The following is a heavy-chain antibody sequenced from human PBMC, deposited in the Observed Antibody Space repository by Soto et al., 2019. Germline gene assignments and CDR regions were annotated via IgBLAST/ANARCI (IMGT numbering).Heavy chain of an antibody. CDR1: GGSFSGYY. D-gene: IGHD2-15*01. Sequence: PSETLSLTCAVYGGSFSGYYWSWIRQPPGKGLEWIGEINHSGSTNYNPSLKSRVTISVDTSKNQFSLKLSSVTAADTAVYYCARGPLLPGVVAATALGGYGDYWRRSAHLFDYWGQGTLVTVS. CDR2: INHSGST. V-gene: IGHV4-34*01. J-gene: IGHJ4*02. CDR3: ARGPLLPGVVAATALGGYGDYWRRSAHLFDY.